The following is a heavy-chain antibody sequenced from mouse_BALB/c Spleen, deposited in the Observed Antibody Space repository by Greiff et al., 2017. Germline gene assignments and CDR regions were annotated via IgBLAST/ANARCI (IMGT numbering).Heavy chain of an antibody. CDR2: IDPENGDT. J-gene: IGHJ2*01. CDR3: NHYYGRRRCDD. D-gene: IGHD1-1*01. V-gene: IGHV14-4*02. Sequence: EVQGVESGAELVRSGASVKLSCTASGFHLKDYYMHWVKQRPDQGLEWIGWIDPENGDTEYAPKFQGKATMTADTSSTTAYLQLSSLTSEDTAVYYCNHYYGRRRCDDGGQGTTLTVAS. CDR1: GFHLKDYY.